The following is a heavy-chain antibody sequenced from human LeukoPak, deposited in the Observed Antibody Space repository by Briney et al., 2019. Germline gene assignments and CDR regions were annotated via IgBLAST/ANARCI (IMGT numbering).Heavy chain of an antibody. J-gene: IGHJ4*02. Sequence: GGSLRLSCAASGFTFSSYGMHWVRQAPGKGLEWVAFIRYDGSNKYYADSVKGRFTISRDNSKNTLYLQMNSLRAEDTAVYYCAKVCSGGSTSCSVDYWGQGTLVTASS. CDR1: GFTFSSYG. V-gene: IGHV3-30*02. CDR3: AKVCSGGSTSCSVDY. CDR2: IRYDGSNK. D-gene: IGHD2-2*01.